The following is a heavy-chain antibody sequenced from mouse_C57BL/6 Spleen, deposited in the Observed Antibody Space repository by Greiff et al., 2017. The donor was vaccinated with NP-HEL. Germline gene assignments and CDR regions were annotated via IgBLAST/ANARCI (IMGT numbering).Heavy chain of an antibody. CDR2: IYPGDGDT. CDR1: GYAFSSSW. D-gene: IGHD1-1*01. CDR3: ARCLGSSYVFDY. J-gene: IGHJ2*01. Sequence: QVQLQQSGPELVKPGASVKISCKASGYAFSSSWMNWVKQRPGKGLEWIGRIYPGDGDTNYNGKFKGKATLTADKSSSTAYMQLSSLTSEDSAIYYCARCLGSSYVFDYWGQGTTLTVSS. V-gene: IGHV1-82*01.